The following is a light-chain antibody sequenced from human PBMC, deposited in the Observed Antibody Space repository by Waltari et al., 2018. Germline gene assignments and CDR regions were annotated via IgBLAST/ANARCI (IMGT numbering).Light chain of an antibody. CDR1: QDIENE. V-gene: IGKV1-33*01. CDR2: KAS. Sequence: DTQMTQSISSLSASIGGTVTITCQASQDIENELNWYQQRPGKAPKLLISKASSLQSGIPSRFSGSGSGTHFTLTINSLQPEDFATYYCQQYYSLPISFGGGTKVEIK. J-gene: IGKJ4*01. CDR3: QQYYSLPIS.